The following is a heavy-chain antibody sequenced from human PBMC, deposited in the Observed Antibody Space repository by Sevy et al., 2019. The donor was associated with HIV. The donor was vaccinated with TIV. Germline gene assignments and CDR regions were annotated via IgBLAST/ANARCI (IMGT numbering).Heavy chain of an antibody. V-gene: IGHV3-33*06. Sequence: GGSLRLSCAASGFTFSNYAMHWVRQAPGKGLAWVALIWYDGSKIFYADSVKGRFTISRDNSESTLYLQMNSLRAEDTDLYHCAKGGPNSGYDYYFDYWGQGTLVTVSS. CDR1: GFTFSNYA. D-gene: IGHD5-12*01. CDR3: AKGGPNSGYDYYFDY. J-gene: IGHJ4*02. CDR2: IWYDGSKI.